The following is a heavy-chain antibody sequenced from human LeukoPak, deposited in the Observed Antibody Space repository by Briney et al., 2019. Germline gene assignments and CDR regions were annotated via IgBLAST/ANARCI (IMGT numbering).Heavy chain of an antibody. Sequence: GMSLRLSCAASGFTFSSSPMNWVRQAPGKGLEWVSYISSSSTIYYADSVKGRFTISRDNAKNSLYLQMNSLRVEDTAVYYCARSGDYWGQGTLVTVSS. V-gene: IGHV3-48*01. CDR3: ARSGDY. J-gene: IGHJ4*02. CDR1: GFTFSSSP. CDR2: ISSSSTI.